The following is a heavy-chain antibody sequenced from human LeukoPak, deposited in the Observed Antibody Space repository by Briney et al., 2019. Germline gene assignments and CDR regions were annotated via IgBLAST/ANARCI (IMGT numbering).Heavy chain of an antibody. J-gene: IGHJ6*03. CDR2: ISGSGDST. Sequence: GGSLRLSCAASGFTYNRYDMSWVRQAPGKGLEWVSVISGSGDSTYYGDSVKGRFTISRDNSKDTLFLQMKSLRIEDTAVYYCVPRWVRDYYHYIDVWGKGITVTVSS. CDR3: VPRWVRDYYHYIDV. D-gene: IGHD4-23*01. CDR1: GFTYNRYD. V-gene: IGHV3-23*01.